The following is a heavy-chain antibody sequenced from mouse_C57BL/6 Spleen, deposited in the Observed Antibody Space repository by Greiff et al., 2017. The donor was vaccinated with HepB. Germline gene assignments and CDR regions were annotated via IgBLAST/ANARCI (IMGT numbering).Heavy chain of an antibody. D-gene: IGHD2-1*01. CDR3: TSLYGNYGSFFDY. J-gene: IGHJ2*01. CDR1: GFTFSDAW. V-gene: IGHV6-6*01. CDR2: IRNKANNHAT. Sequence: EVMLVESGGGLVQPGGSMKLSCAASGFTFSDAWMDWVRQSPEKGLEWVAEIRNKANNHATYYAESVKGRFTISRDDYKSSVYLQMNSLRAEDTGIYYCTSLYGNYGSFFDYWGQGTTLTVSS.